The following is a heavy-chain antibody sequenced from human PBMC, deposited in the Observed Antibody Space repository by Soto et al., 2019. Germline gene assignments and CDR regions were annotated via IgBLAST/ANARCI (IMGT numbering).Heavy chain of an antibody. V-gene: IGHV4-4*02. J-gene: IGHJ6*02. CDR3: ARDGNEVDTAMVLYYYYYGMDV. D-gene: IGHD5-18*01. Sequence: PSETLSLTCAVSGGSISSSNWWSWVRQPPGKGLEWIGEIYHSGSTNYNPSLKSRVTISVDKSKNQFSLKLSSVTAADTAVYYCARDGNEVDTAMVLYYYYYGMDVWGQGTTVTVSS. CDR1: GGSISSSNW. CDR2: IYHSGST.